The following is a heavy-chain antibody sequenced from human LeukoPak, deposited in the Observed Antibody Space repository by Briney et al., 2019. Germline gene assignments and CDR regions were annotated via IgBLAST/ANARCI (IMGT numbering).Heavy chain of an antibody. CDR3: ARVASRAYLQYFFDY. Sequence: GGSLRLSCAASGFTFSSYTKHGVRQAPGKGLEWVAVISHDGSKKYYADSVKGRFTISRDNSKNTLYLQMNSLRAEDTAVYYCARVASRAYLQYFFDYWGQGTLVTVSS. CDR1: GFTFSSYT. CDR2: ISHDGSKK. D-gene: IGHD6-6*01. J-gene: IGHJ4*02. V-gene: IGHV3-30-3*01.